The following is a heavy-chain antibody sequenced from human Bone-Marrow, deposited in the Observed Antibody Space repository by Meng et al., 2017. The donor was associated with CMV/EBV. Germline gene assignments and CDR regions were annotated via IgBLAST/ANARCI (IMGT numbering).Heavy chain of an antibody. CDR1: GYSFTSYW. D-gene: IGHD1-26*01. V-gene: IGHV5-51*01. J-gene: IGHJ3*02. Sequence: GGLLRFSCKGSGYSFTSYWIGWVRQMPGKGLEWMGIIYPGDSDTRYSPSFQGQVTISADKSISTAYLQWSSLKASDTAMYYCARWDPHDAFDICGQGTMVTVSS. CDR2: IYPGDSDT. CDR3: ARWDPHDAFDI.